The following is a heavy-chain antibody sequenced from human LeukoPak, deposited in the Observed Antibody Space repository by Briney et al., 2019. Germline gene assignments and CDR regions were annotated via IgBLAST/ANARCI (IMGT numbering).Heavy chain of an antibody. CDR3: AKDWDYYASGSYSFFDY. V-gene: IGHV3-30*02. D-gene: IGHD3-10*01. CDR1: GFIFSNYA. J-gene: IGHJ4*02. Sequence: GGSLRLSCAASGFIFSNYAMQWVRQAPGKGLEWVAFIRYDGSDKYYADSVKGRFTISRDISENTLYLQMNSLRAEDTAVYYCAKDWDYYASGSYSFFDYWGQGTLVTVSS. CDR2: IRYDGSDK.